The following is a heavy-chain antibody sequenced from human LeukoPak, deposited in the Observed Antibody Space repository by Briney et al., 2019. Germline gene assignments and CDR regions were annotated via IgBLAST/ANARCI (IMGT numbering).Heavy chain of an antibody. Sequence: PGGSLRLSCAASGFTFNIYAMSWVRQAPGKGLEWVSSINDSGDITNYADSVKGRFTIARDDSKNTVYLEMKSLTAEDTAVYYCAKESPYCHGTDCRIYYFDSWGQGTLVTVSS. CDR2: INDSGDIT. V-gene: IGHV3-23*01. CDR1: GFTFNIYA. CDR3: AKESPYCHGTDCRIYYFDS. D-gene: IGHD2/OR15-2a*01. J-gene: IGHJ4*02.